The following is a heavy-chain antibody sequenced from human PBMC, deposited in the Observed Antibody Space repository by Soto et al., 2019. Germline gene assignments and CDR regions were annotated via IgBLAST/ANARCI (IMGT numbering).Heavy chain of an antibody. Sequence: ASVKVSCKASGYTFTRYDINWVRQATGQGLEWMGWMNPNSGNTVYAQKFQGRVNMTWNNSISTAYMEVNSLRSEDTAVYYCARGRDYGDYSRYYYYYMDVWGKGTTVTVSS. V-gene: IGHV1-8*02. CDR2: MNPNSGNT. CDR3: ARGRDYGDYSRYYYYYMDV. CDR1: GYTFTRYD. D-gene: IGHD4-17*01. J-gene: IGHJ6*03.